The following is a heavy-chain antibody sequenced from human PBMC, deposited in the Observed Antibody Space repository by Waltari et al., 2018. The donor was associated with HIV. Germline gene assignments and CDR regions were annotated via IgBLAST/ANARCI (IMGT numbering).Heavy chain of an antibody. V-gene: IGHV1-69*01. D-gene: IGHD3-22*01. J-gene: IGHJ4*02. CDR2: IIPILGTA. CDR1: GGTFSSYA. Sequence: QVQLVQSGAEVKKPGSSVKVSCKASGGTFSSYAISWVRQAPGQGLEWMGGIIPILGTANYAQKFQGRVTITADESTSTAYMELSSLRSEDTAVYYCARDHYDSSGYYQYYFDYWGQGTLVTVSS. CDR3: ARDHYDSSGYYQYYFDY.